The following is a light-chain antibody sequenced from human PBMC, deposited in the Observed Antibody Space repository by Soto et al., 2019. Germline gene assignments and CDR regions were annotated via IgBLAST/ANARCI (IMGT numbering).Light chain of an antibody. CDR1: SSNIGAGYD. CDR2: GNS. Sequence: QSVLAQPPSVSGAPGQKLTISCTWSSSNIGAGYDLHWYQQLPGTAPKLLLYGNSNRPSGVPDRFSGFKSGTSASLAITGLQAEDEADYYCQSYDSSLSAYVFGTGTKVTVL. CDR3: QSYDSSLSAYV. J-gene: IGLJ1*01. V-gene: IGLV1-40*01.